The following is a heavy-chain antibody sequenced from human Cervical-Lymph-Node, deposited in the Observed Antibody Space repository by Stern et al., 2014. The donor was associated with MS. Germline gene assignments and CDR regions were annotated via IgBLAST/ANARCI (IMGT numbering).Heavy chain of an antibody. CDR3: ARGIVSNRAAATQHNLFDP. CDR2: IIPILGLA. V-gene: IGHV1-69*09. J-gene: IGHJ5*02. D-gene: IGHD2-15*01. CDR1: GGTFSSSYA. Sequence: VQLVESGAEVKKPGSSMNVSCKTSGGTFSSSYAITWLRQAPGQGLAWLGRIIPILGLANYAHNFQGRVTITADTSTNTTYLELSSLRSEDTAVYYCARGIVSNRAAATQHNLFDPWGQGTLVTVSS.